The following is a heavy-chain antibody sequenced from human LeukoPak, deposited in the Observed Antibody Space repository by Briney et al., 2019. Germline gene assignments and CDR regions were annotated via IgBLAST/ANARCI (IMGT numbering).Heavy chain of an antibody. J-gene: IGHJ5*02. CDR1: GYSFTSYW. D-gene: IGHD2-2*02. CDR2: IYPGDSDT. V-gene: IGHV5-51*01. Sequence: GESLKISCKGSGYSFTSYWIGWVRQMPGKGLEWMGIIYPGDSDTRYSPSFQGQVTTSADKSISTAYLQWSSLKASDTAMYYCARTYCSSTSCYRVNWFDPWGQGTLVTVSS. CDR3: ARTYCSSTSCYRVNWFDP.